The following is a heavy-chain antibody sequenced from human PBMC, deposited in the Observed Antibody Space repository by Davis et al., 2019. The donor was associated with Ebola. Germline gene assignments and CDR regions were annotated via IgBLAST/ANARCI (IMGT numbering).Heavy chain of an antibody. V-gene: IGHV1-69*13. CDR1: SGTFSSYA. J-gene: IGHJ6*02. CDR3: ARRNDYGDHFYYYYYGMDV. Sequence: SAKVFCKASSGTFSSYAISWVRQAPGQGLEWMGGIIPIFGTANYAQKFQGRVTITADESTSTAYMELSSLRSEDTAVYYCARRNDYGDHFYYYYYGMDVWGQGTTVTVSS. D-gene: IGHD4-17*01. CDR2: IIPIFGTA.